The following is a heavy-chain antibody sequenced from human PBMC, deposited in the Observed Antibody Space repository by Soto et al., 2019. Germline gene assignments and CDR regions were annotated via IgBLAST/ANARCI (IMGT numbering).Heavy chain of an antibody. Sequence: QVQLVESGGGVVQPGRSLRLSCAASGFTFSSYAMHWVRQAPGKGLEWVAVISYDGSNKYYADSVKGRFTISRDNSKNTLYLQMNSLRAERIAVYYCARDRYSSGWQSYYYYGMDVWGQGTTVTVSS. D-gene: IGHD6-19*01. CDR2: ISYDGSNK. J-gene: IGHJ6*02. CDR1: GFTFSSYA. CDR3: ARDRYSSGWQSYYYYGMDV. V-gene: IGHV3-30-3*01.